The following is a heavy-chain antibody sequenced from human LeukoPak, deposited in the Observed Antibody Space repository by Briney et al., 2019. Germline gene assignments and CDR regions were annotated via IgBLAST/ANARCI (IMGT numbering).Heavy chain of an antibody. V-gene: IGHV3-23*01. Sequence: GGSLRLSCAASGFTFSNYAMSWVRQAPGKGLEWVSAISGSGGSTSYADSVKGRFTISRDNSKNTLSLQMNSLRAEDTAVYYCARDSSDGRQDYWGQGTLVTVSS. J-gene: IGHJ4*02. CDR2: ISGSGGST. D-gene: IGHD2-15*01. CDR3: ARDSSDGRQDY. CDR1: GFTFSNYA.